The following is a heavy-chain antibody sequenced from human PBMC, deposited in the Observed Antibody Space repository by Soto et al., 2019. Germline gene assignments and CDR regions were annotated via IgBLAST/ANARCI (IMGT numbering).Heavy chain of an antibody. Sequence: GGSLRLSCAASGFTVSSNYMSWVRQAPGKGLEWVSVIYSGGSTYYADSVKGRFTISRDNSKNTLYLQMNSLRAEDTAVYYCARATPITMIVVAHDAFDIWGQGTMVTVSS. V-gene: IGHV3-53*01. D-gene: IGHD3-22*01. CDR2: IYSGGST. CDR3: ARATPITMIVVAHDAFDI. J-gene: IGHJ3*02. CDR1: GFTVSSNY.